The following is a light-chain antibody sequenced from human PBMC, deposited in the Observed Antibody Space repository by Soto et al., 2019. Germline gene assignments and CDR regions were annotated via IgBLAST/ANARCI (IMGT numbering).Light chain of an antibody. V-gene: IGKV3-20*01. CDR1: QSVSSIY. CDR2: GAS. Sequence: EIVLTQSPGTLSLSPGERATLSCRASQSVSSIYLAWYQQKPGQAPRLLIYGASSRATGIPDRFSGSRSGTDFTLTISRLEPEDFAVYYCQQYGSSPPLTFGGGTKVEIK. CDR3: QQYGSSPPLT. J-gene: IGKJ4*01.